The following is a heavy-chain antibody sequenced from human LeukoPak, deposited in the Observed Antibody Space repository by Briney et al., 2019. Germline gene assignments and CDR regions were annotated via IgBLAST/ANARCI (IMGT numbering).Heavy chain of an antibody. CDR1: GFTFSGYE. Sequence: GGSLRLSCAASGFTFSGYEMKWVRQAPGKGLEWVSYISSGGSTTYYADSVKGRSTISRDNAKNSLYLQMNSLRAEDTAVYYCAKARIASAGTGAFDVWGQGTMVTVSS. V-gene: IGHV3-48*03. CDR2: ISSGGSTT. D-gene: IGHD6-13*01. J-gene: IGHJ3*01. CDR3: AKARIASAGTGAFDV.